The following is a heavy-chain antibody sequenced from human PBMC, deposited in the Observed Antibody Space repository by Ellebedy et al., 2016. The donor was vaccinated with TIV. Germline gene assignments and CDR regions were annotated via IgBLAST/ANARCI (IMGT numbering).Heavy chain of an antibody. CDR2: IKPDGSEK. Sequence: GESLKISCAASGFTFGNYWMSWVRQAPGKGLEWVAHIKPDGSEKYSVDSVEGRFSISRDKAKNSMYLQMNSLRDEDTAVYYCARDQWLVRAYYFDSWGQGTLLTVSS. CDR1: GFTFGNYW. CDR3: ARDQWLVRAYYFDS. D-gene: IGHD6-19*01. J-gene: IGHJ4*02. V-gene: IGHV3-7*01.